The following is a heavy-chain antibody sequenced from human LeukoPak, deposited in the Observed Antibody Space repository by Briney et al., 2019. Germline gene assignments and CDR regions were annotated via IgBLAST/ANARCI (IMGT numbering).Heavy chain of an antibody. Sequence: ASVKVSCKASGYTFTGYYMHWVRQAPGQGLEWMGWINPNSGGTNYAQKFQGRVTMTRDTSISTAYMELSRLRSDDTAVYYCARDYYGSGSYYNSFDYWGQGTLVTVSS. CDR2: INPNSGGT. J-gene: IGHJ4*02. D-gene: IGHD3-10*01. V-gene: IGHV1-2*02. CDR1: GYTFTGYY. CDR3: ARDYYGSGSYYNSFDY.